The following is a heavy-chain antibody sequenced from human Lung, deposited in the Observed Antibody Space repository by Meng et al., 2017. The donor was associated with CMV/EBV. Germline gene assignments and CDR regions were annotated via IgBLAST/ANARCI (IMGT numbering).Heavy chain of an antibody. D-gene: IGHD1-1*01. CDR3: ATAPCRATLALRSHQGYGLDF. Sequence: GGSXRLXCAASGFIFNTYEMNWIRQAPGKGLEGVSYTSASGVTRYYADSVAGRFTISRDNAKSSLYLQMNSLRVDDSAPYYCATAPCRATLALRSHQGYGLDFXGQAXTVTVSS. V-gene: IGHV3-48*03. CDR2: TSASGVTR. CDR1: GFIFNTYE. J-gene: IGHJ6*02.